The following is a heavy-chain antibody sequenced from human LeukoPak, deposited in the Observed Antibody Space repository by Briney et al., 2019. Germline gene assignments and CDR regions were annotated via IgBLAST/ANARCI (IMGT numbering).Heavy chain of an antibody. V-gene: IGHV3-23*01. J-gene: IGHJ4*02. CDR2: ISGSGGST. CDR3: AKSHDSSGSDY. Sequence: PGGSLRLSCAASGFTFSSYVMSWVRQAPGKGLEWVSAISGSGGSTYYADSVKGRFTISRDNSRNTLYMQMNSLRAEDTAVYYCAKSHDSSGSDYWGQGTLVTVSS. CDR1: GFTFSSYV. D-gene: IGHD3-22*01.